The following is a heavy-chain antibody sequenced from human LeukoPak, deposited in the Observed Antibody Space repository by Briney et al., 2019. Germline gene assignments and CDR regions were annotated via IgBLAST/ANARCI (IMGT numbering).Heavy chain of an antibody. CDR3: ARSTGYSSSWYYFDY. J-gene: IGHJ4*02. CDR1: GGTFSSYA. D-gene: IGHD6-13*01. CDR2: IIPIFGTA. V-gene: IGHV1-69*13. Sequence: SVKVSCKASGGTFSSYAISWVRQAPGQGLEWMGGIIPIFGTANYAQKFQGRVTITADESTSAAYMELSSLRSEDTAVYYCARSTGYSSSWYYFDYWGQGTLVTVSS.